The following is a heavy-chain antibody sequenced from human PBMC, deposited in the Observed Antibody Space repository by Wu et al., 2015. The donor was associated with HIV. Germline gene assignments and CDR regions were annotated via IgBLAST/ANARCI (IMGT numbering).Heavy chain of an antibody. J-gene: IGHJ3*02. CDR2: IIPIFGTA. Sequence: QVQLVQSGAEVKKPGSSVKVSCKASGGTFSSYAISWVRQAPGQGLEWMGRIIPIFGTANYAQKFQGRVTITTDESTSTAYMELSSLRSEDTAVYYCARESGTYYYDSSGSTDAFDIWGQGTMVTVSS. V-gene: IGHV1-69*05. D-gene: IGHD3-22*01. CDR1: GGTFSSYA. CDR3: ARESGTYYYDSSGSTDAFDI.